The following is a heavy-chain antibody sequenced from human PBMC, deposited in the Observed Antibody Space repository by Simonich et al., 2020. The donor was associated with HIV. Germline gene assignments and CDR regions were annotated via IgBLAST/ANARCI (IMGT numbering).Heavy chain of an antibody. CDR2: TSANNGNT. CDR1: GYTFTSYG. V-gene: IGHV1-18*01. CDR3: ARDTGTLYRSDSRSVSNWFDP. J-gene: IGHJ5*02. Sequence: QVQLVQSGAEVKKPGASVKVSCKASGYTFTSYGISWVRQAPGQGLECMGCTSANNGNTNNAQKMQGKVTMTTDTSTSTAYMELRSLRSDDTAVYYCARDTGTLYRSDSRSVSNWFDPWGQGTLVTVSS. D-gene: IGHD3-10*01.